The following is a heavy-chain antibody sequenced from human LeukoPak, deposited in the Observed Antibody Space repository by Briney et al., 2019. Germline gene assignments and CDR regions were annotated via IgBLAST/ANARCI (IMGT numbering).Heavy chain of an antibody. J-gene: IGHJ4*02. CDR3: ARSLTTLTYEGY. CDR2: INSGSTYT. CDR1: GFTFSSYM. V-gene: IGHV3-21*01. Sequence: GGSLRLSCAASGFTFSSYMMNWARQAPGKGLEWVSSINSGSTYTYYTESVKGRFTVSRDNAKNSLFLQMNSLRAEDTAIYYCARSLTTLTYEGYWGQGTLVTVSS. D-gene: IGHD1-1*01.